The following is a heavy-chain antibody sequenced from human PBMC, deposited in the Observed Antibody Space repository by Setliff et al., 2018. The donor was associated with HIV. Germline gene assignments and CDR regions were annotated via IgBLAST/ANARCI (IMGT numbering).Heavy chain of an antibody. V-gene: IGHV1-46*01. J-gene: IGHJ3*01. CDR3: ARGGIAAADKRDINF. CDR1: GYTFTSYY. Sequence: ASVKVSCKASGYTFTSYYMHWVRQAPGQGLEWMGIINPSSGSTTYAQKFQGRVTMTRDTSTSTVYMELSSLRSEDTAVYYCARGGIAAADKRDINFWGQGTMVTVSS. CDR2: INPSSGST. D-gene: IGHD6-13*01.